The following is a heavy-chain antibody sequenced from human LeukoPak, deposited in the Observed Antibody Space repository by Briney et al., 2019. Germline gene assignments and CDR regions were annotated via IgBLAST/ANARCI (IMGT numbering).Heavy chain of an antibody. Sequence: GGSLRLSCAASGFTFSSYGMHWVRQAPGKGLEWVAVISYDGSNKYYADSVKGRFTISRDNSKNTLYLQMNSLRAEDTAVYYCAKDRYFDWLLYIDYYYGMDVWGQGTTVTVSS. CDR3: AKDRYFDWLLYIDYYYGMDV. D-gene: IGHD3-9*01. CDR2: ISYDGSNK. V-gene: IGHV3-30*18. J-gene: IGHJ6*02. CDR1: GFTFSSYG.